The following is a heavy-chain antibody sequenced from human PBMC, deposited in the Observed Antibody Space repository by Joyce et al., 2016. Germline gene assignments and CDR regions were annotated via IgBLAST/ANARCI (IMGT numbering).Heavy chain of an antibody. D-gene: IGHD3-16*02. J-gene: IGHJ3*02. CDR3: AKALSPYYDYIWGSYLDAFDI. Sequence: PGKGLEWVSAISGSVTSTYYADSVKGRFTISRENSKNTLYLQMNSLRADDTAVYYCAKALSPYYDYIWGSYLDAFDIWGQGTMVTVSS. CDR2: ISGSVTST. V-gene: IGHV3-23*01.